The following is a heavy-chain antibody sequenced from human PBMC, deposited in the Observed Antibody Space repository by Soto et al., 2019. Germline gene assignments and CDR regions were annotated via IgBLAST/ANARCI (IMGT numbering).Heavy chain of an antibody. D-gene: IGHD5-12*01. CDR3: AKADIVATIEGAFDI. J-gene: IGHJ3*02. Sequence: GGSLRLSCAASGFTFSSYGMHWVRQAPGKGLEWVAVISYDGSNKYYADSVKGRFTISRDNSKNTLYLQMNSLRAEDTAVYYCAKADIVATIEGAFDIWGQGKMVTVSS. CDR2: ISYDGSNK. V-gene: IGHV3-30*18. CDR1: GFTFSSYG.